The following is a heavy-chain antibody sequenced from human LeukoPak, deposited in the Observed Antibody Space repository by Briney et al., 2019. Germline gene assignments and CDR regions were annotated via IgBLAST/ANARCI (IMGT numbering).Heavy chain of an antibody. D-gene: IGHD2-21*02. J-gene: IGHJ3*02. CDR2: MNPNSGNT. CDR1: GYTFTSYD. CDR3: ARGRYPHGPYCGGDCYTDAFDI. Sequence: GASVKVSRKASGYTFTSYDINWVRQATGQGLEWMGWMNPNSGNTGYAQKFQGRVTMTRNTSISTAYMELSSLRSEDTAVYYCARGRYPHGPYCGGDCYTDAFDIWGQGTMVTASS. V-gene: IGHV1-8*01.